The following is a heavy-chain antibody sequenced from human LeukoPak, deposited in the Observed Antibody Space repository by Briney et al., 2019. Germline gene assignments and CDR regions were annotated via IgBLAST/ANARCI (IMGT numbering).Heavy chain of an antibody. D-gene: IGHD6-13*01. J-gene: IGHJ6*02. CDR2: INHNGNVN. Sequence: GGSLRLSCAASGFTFSSYWMNWARQAPGKGLEWVASINHNGNVNYYVDSVKGRFTISRDNAKNSLYLQMNSLRAEGTALYYCARDIGSSWYYYYYGIDVWGHGTTVTVSS. V-gene: IGHV3-7*03. CDR3: ARDIGSSWYYYYYGIDV. CDR1: GFTFSSYW.